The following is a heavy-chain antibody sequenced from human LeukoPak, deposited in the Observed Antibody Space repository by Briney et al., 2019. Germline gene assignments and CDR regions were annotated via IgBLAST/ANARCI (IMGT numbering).Heavy chain of an antibody. CDR1: GFTVSGNY. J-gene: IGHJ4*02. V-gene: IGHV3-66*02. Sequence: GGSLRLSCAASGFTVSGNYMSWVRQAPGKGLEGVSIIYSGGSTYYADSVKGRFTISRDNSKNTLYLQMNSLRAEDTAVYYCARARHRSSWYYFDYWGQGTLVTVSS. CDR3: ARARHRSSWYYFDY. CDR2: IYSGGST. D-gene: IGHD6-13*01.